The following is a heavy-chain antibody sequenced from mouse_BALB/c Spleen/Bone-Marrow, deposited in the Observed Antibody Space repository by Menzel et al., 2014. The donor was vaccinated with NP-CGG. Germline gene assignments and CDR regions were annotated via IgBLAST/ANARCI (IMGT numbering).Heavy chain of an antibody. J-gene: IGHJ2*01. CDR2: IRNKANGYTT. CDR1: GFTFTDYY. Sequence: EVMLVESGGGLVQPGGSLRLSCATSGFTFTDYYMSWVRQPPGKALEWLGFIRNKANGYTTEYSASVKGRFTISRDNSQSILYLQMNTLRAEDSATYYCARDKKVWYYFDYWGQGTTLTVSS. D-gene: IGHD2-10*02. CDR3: ARDKKVWYYFDY. V-gene: IGHV7-3*02.